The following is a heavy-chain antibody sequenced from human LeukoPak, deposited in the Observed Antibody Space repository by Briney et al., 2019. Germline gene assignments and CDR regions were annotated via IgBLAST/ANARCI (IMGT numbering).Heavy chain of an antibody. D-gene: IGHD2-21*02. J-gene: IGHJ4*02. CDR3: ARLAKRGVVTSFDY. V-gene: IGHV4-34*01. CDR2: INHSGST. Sequence: PSETLSLTCAVYGGSFSGYYWSWIRQPPGKGLEWIGEINHSGSTNYNPSLKSRVTISVDTSKNQFSLKLSSVTAADTAVYYCARLAKRGVVTSFDYWGQGTLVTVSS. CDR1: GGSFSGYY.